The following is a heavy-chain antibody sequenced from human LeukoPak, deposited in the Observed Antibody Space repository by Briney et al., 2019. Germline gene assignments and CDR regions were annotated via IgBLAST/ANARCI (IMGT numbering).Heavy chain of an antibody. D-gene: IGHD3-16*01. CDR3: VKLGVDYVKGV. J-gene: IGHJ6*02. CDR1: GDSISGSY. V-gene: IGHV4-59*12. CDR2: IRYSGRA. Sequence: SETLSLTCTVPGDSISGSYWTWVRQSPGQGLEWIGQIRYSGRAVYNPSLKRRITIPVDTSKNPISLTLTSGTPAGTSIYYSVKLGVDYVKGVLGQGTTVTVSS.